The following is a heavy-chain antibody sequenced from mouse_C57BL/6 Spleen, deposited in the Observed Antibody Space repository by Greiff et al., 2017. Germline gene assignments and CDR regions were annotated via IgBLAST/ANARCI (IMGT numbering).Heavy chain of an antibody. Sequence: QVTLKESGPGILQPSQTLSLTCSFSGFSLSTFGMGVGWIRQPSGKGLEWLAHIWWDDDKYYNPALKSRLTISKDTSKNQVFLKIANVDTADTATYYCARTCDGYYGGNSYAMDYWGQGTSVTVSS. CDR3: ARTCDGYYGGNSYAMDY. V-gene: IGHV8-8*01. D-gene: IGHD2-3*01. J-gene: IGHJ4*01. CDR1: GFSLSTFGMG. CDR2: IWWDDDK.